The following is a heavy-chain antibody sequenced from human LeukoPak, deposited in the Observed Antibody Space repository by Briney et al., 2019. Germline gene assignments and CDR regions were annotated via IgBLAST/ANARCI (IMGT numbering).Heavy chain of an antibody. D-gene: IGHD2-21*01. CDR2: IYSGGSM. CDR3: ASSREFGQLHY. Sequence: GGSLRLSCAASGFTVSSNYMSWVRQAPGKGLEWVSVIYSGGSMYYADSVKGRFTMSRDYSKNTMYLQMNSLRAEDTAMYYCASSREFGQLHYWGQGTLVTVPS. V-gene: IGHV3-53*01. J-gene: IGHJ4*02. CDR1: GFTVSSNY.